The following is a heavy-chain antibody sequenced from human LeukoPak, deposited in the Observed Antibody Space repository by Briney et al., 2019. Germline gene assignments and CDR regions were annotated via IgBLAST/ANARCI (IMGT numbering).Heavy chain of an antibody. V-gene: IGHV3-21*01. CDR1: GFTFSSYS. CDR2: ISSSGTYV. Sequence: GGSLRLSCAASGFTFSSYSMNWVRQAPGKGLEWVSSISSSGTYVYYADSVKGRFTISRDNAKNSLSLQMNSLRADDAAVYYCARASSKQLAGYLPDGFDIWGQGTMPTVPS. CDR3: ARASSKQLAGYLPDGFDI. J-gene: IGHJ3*02. D-gene: IGHD3-9*01.